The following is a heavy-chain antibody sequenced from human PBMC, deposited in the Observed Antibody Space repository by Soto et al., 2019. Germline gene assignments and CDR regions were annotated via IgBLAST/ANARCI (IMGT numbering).Heavy chain of an antibody. D-gene: IGHD6-25*01. J-gene: IGHJ6*02. Sequence: GGYLRLSCAASGFTFSSYDMHWVRQGPGKGLEWVSTIGTADGTYYAGSVKGRFTISREDAKNSLYLQMNSLRVEDTAVYYCTRGGIAPGYGLDVCGLGTTVTVSS. CDR3: TRGGIAPGYGLDV. V-gene: IGHV3-13*01. CDR2: IGTADGT. CDR1: GFTFSSYD.